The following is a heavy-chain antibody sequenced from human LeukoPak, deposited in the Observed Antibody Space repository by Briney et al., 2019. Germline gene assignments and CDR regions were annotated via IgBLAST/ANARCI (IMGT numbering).Heavy chain of an antibody. D-gene: IGHD6-6*01. CDR2: ISWNSGSI. J-gene: IGHJ4*02. V-gene: IGHV3-9*01. Sequence: SLRLSCAASGFTFDDYAMHWVRQAPGKGLEWFSGISWNSGSIGYAVSVKGRFTITRDNAKNSLYLQMNSLRADDTALYYCAKAVTAYGSSNFDYWGQGTLVTVSS. CDR3: AKAVTAYGSSNFDY. CDR1: GFTFDDYA.